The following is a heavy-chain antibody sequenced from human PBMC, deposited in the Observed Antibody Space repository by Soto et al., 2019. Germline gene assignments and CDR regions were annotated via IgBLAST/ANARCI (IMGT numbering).Heavy chain of an antibody. J-gene: IGHJ6*02. CDR2: ISYDGSDK. D-gene: IGHD5-12*01. CDR3: ARDYYRFNSGYGFSMDV. CDR1: GFTFSSYA. V-gene: IGHV3-30-3*01. Sequence: GGSLRLSCAASGFTFSSYAMHWVRQAPGKGLEWVAVISYDGSDKYYADSVKGRFTISRDNSKNTLYLQMNSLRAEDTAVYYCARDYYRFNSGYGFSMDVWGQGTTVTV.